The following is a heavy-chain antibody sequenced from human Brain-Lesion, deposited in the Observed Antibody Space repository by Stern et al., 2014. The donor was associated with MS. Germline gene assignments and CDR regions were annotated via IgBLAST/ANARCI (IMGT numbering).Heavy chain of an antibody. V-gene: IGHV1-2*02. Sequence: VQLEESGAQVKKPGASVKVSCKTSGYIFTGYYIHWVRQAPGQGLESMAWINPNTGGPTNAQKIQGRVTISKDTHTSTAHVELSSLTSDDTAVYYCARDQRGITIFGVVTDYYYLGMDVWGQGTTVTVSS. CDR2: INPNTGGP. CDR3: ARDQRGITIFGVVTDYYYLGMDV. D-gene: IGHD3-3*01. J-gene: IGHJ6*02. CDR1: GYIFTGYY.